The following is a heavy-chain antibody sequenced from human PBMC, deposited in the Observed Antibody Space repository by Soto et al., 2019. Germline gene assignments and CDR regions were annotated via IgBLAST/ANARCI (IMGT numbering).Heavy chain of an antibody. CDR2: ISGSGGST. V-gene: IGHV3-23*01. CDR1: GFTFSSYA. J-gene: IGHJ4*02. CDR3: ARVRGVISGCDY. Sequence: EVQLLESGGGLVQPGGSLRLSCAASGFTFSSYAMSWVRQAPGKGLEWVSAISGSGGSTYYADSVKGRFTISRDNSKNTLYLQMNSLRAEDTAVYYCARVRGVISGCDYWGQGTLVTVSS. D-gene: IGHD3-10*01.